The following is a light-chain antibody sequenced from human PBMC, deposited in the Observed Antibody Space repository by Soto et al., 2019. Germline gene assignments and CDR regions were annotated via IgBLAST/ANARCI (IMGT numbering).Light chain of an antibody. CDR3: QQCNSFPYT. CDR2: GAS. V-gene: IGKV1-5*01. CDR1: QSISSW. Sequence: DIPMTQSPSTLSASVGDRVTITCRASQSISSWLAWYQQKPGKAPKLLIFGASRLESGVPSRFSGSGSGTEFTLTISSLQPDDFATYYCQQCNSFPYTFGQGTKLEIK. J-gene: IGKJ2*01.